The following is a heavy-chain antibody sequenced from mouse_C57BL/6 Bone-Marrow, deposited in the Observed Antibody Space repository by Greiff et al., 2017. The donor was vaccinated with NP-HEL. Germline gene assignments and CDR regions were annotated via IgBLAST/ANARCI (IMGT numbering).Heavy chain of an antibody. CDR1: GYTFTSYW. J-gene: IGHJ2*01. CDR2: INPSNGGT. V-gene: IGHV1-53*01. CDR3: AREENGNYVDY. D-gene: IGHD1-3*01. Sequence: QVQLQQPGTELVKPGASVKLSCKASGYTFTSYWMHWVKQRPGQGLEWIGNINPSNGGTNYNETFKSKATLTVDNSSSTAYMQLSSLTAKDSAVYYCAREENGNYVDYWGQGTTLTVSS.